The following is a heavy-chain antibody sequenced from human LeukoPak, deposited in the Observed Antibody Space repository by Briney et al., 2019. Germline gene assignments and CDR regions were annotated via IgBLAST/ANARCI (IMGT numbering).Heavy chain of an antibody. Sequence: GGSLRLSCEVSGLTFSNVWMHWVRQAPGQGLVWVSRISSAGSTVYADPVKGRFTISRDNAKNMLYLQMSSLRAEDTAVYYCTSFRDTDNWGRGTMVTVSS. CDR2: ISSAGST. D-gene: IGHD2-21*01. V-gene: IGHV3-74*01. CDR1: GLTFSNVW. CDR3: TSFRDTDN. J-gene: IGHJ3*01.